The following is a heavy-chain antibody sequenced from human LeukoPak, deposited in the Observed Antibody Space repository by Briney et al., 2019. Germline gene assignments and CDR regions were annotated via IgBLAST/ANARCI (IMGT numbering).Heavy chain of an antibody. D-gene: IGHD6-19*01. CDR3: ARVGSSGWLGYYYYMDV. Sequence: ASVKVSCKASGGTFISYAISWVRQAPGQGLEWMGRIIPIFGTANYAQKLQGRVTITADKSTSTAYMELSSLRSEDTAVYYCARVGSSGWLGYYYYMDVWGKGTTVTISS. CDR1: GGTFISYA. CDR2: IIPIFGTA. V-gene: IGHV1-69*06. J-gene: IGHJ6*03.